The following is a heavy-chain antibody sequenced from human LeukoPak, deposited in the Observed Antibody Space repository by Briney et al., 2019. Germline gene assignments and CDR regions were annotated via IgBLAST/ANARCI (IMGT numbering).Heavy chain of an antibody. CDR3: ARDLPTVTTTDSYYYYYGMDV. J-gene: IGHJ6*02. V-gene: IGHV1-3*01. Sequence: ASVKVSCKASGYTFTSYAMHWVRQAPGQRLEWMGWINAGNGNTKYSQKFQGRVTMTRDTSTSTVYMELSSLRSEDTAVYYCARDLPTVTTTDSYYYYYGMDVWGQGTTVTVSS. D-gene: IGHD4-17*01. CDR1: GYTFTSYA. CDR2: INAGNGNT.